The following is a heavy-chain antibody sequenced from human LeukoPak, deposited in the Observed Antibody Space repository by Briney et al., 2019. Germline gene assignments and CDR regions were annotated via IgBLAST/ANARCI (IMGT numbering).Heavy chain of an antibody. CDR3: ARGGYSFDY. V-gene: IGHV3-7*01. CDR2: LHPDGSER. J-gene: IGHJ4*02. CDR1: GFTFSSYW. D-gene: IGHD5-12*01. Sequence: GGSLRLSCAASGFTFSSYWMSWVRQAPGKGLEWVARLHPDGSERNYVGSVEGRFTVFGDNARSSLFLQMHSLRVEDTAVYYCARGGYSFDYLGQGTLVTVSS.